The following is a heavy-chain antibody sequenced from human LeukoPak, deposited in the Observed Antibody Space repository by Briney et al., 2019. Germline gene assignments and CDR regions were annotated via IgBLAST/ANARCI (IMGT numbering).Heavy chain of an antibody. Sequence: PGGSLRLSCAASGFTFSGSAMHWVRQASGKGLEWVGRIRSKANSYATAYAASVKGRFTISRDDSKNTAYLQMNSLKTEDTAVYYCTRDIVLMAYAVWGQGTLVTVSS. CDR2: IRSKANSYAT. CDR3: TRDIVLMAYAV. J-gene: IGHJ4*02. V-gene: IGHV3-73*01. D-gene: IGHD2-8*01. CDR1: GFTFSGSA.